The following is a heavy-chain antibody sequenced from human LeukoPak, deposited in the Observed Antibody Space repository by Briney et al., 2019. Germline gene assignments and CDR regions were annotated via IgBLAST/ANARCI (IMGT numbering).Heavy chain of an antibody. CDR3: ARGGEAVAAYNWFDP. Sequence: PGGSLRLSCAASGFTFSSYGMHWVRQAPGKGLEWVAVIWYDGSNKYYADSVKGRFTISRDNSKNTLYLQMNSLRAEDTAVYYCARGGEAVAAYNWFDPWGQGTLVTVSS. J-gene: IGHJ5*02. D-gene: IGHD6-19*01. CDR2: IWYDGSNK. V-gene: IGHV3-33*01. CDR1: GFTFSSYG.